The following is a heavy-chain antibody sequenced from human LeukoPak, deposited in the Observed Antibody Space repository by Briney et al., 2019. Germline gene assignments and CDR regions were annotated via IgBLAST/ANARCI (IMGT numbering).Heavy chain of an antibody. CDR1: GGSISSYY. J-gene: IGHJ5*02. Sequence: SETLSLTCTVSGGSISSYYWSWIRQPPGKGLEWIGYIYYSGSTNCNPSLKSRATISVDTSKNQFSLKLSSVTAADTAVYYCARALLRPWFDPWGQGTLVTVSS. V-gene: IGHV4-59*01. CDR2: IYYSGST. CDR3: ARALLRPWFDP. D-gene: IGHD4-17*01.